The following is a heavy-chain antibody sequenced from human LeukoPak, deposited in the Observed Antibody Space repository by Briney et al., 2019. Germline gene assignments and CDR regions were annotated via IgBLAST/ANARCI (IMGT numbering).Heavy chain of an antibody. CDR2: ISSASITI. Sequence: GGSLRLSCAVSGFTFDKYSMNWVRQAPGKGLEWVSHISSASITICYADSVKGRFTISRDNAKSSLYLHMTSLRAEDTALYYCARDYYRSGSYAVDFWGQGTLVTVSS. CDR1: GFTFDKYS. D-gene: IGHD3-10*01. J-gene: IGHJ4*02. V-gene: IGHV3-48*01. CDR3: ARDYYRSGSYAVDF.